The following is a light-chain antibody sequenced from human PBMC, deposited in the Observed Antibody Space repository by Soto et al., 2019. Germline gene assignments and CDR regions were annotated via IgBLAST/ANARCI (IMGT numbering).Light chain of an antibody. V-gene: IGLV2-14*03. CDR2: EVS. Sequence: QSALTQPASVSGSPGQSITISCTGTSSEVGAYDYVSWYQQHPDKAPKLMIYEVSYRPSGVSNRFSGSKSVNTATLTISGLQAEDEADYYCSSYTTSSTRVFGTGTKVTVL. CDR3: SSYTTSSTRV. CDR1: SSEVGAYDY. J-gene: IGLJ1*01.